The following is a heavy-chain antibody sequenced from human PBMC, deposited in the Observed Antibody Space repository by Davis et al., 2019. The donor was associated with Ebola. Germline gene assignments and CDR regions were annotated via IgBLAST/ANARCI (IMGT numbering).Heavy chain of an antibody. Sequence: SVKVSCQASVGTFSSYAISWVRQAPGQGLEWMGGIIPIFGTANYAQKFQGRVTITADESTSTAYMELSSLRSEDTAVYYCARGWLMERYFDYWGQGTLVTVSS. CDR3: ARGWLMERYFDY. V-gene: IGHV1-69*13. D-gene: IGHD5-18*01. J-gene: IGHJ4*02. CDR1: VGTFSSYA. CDR2: IIPIFGTA.